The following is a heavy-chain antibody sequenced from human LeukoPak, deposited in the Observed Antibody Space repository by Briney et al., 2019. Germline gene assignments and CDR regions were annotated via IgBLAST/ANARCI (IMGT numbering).Heavy chain of an antibody. J-gene: IGHJ6*02. V-gene: IGHV4-31*02. CDR1: GFTFSSYS. CDR3: ARGRNYDFWSGYPRLDGMDV. CDR2: IYYSGST. Sequence: LRLSCAASGFTFSSYSMNWVRQHPGKGLEWIGYIYYSGSTYYNPSLKSRVTISVDTSKNQFSLKLSSVTAADTAVYYCARGRNYDFWSGYPRLDGMDVWGQGTTVTVSS. D-gene: IGHD3-3*01.